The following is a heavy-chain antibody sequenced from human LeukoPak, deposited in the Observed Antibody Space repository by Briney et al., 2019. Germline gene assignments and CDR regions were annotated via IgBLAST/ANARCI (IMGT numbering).Heavy chain of an antibody. Sequence: PSEALSLTCTVSGGSISSGSYYWSWIRQPAGKGLEWIGRIYTSGSTNYNPSLKSRVTISVDTSKNQFSLKLSSVTAADTAVYYYARRQLLEPRREAFDIWGQGTMVAVSS. CDR3: ARRQLLEPRREAFDI. J-gene: IGHJ3*02. CDR2: IYTSGST. D-gene: IGHD4-23*01. V-gene: IGHV4-61*02. CDR1: GGSISSGSYY.